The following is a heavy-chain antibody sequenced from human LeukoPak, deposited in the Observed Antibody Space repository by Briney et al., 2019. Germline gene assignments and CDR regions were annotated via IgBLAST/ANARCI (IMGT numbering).Heavy chain of an antibody. CDR1: GYTFTYYS. CDR2: INTNTGNP. V-gene: IGHV7-4-1*01. Sequence: ASVKVSCKASGYTFTYYSINWVRQAPGQGLEWMGWINTNTGNPTYVQGFTGRFVFSLDTSVSTAYLQIRSLEAEDTAVYYCARGGPFDCWGQGTLVTVSS. J-gene: IGHJ4*02. CDR3: ARGGPFDC.